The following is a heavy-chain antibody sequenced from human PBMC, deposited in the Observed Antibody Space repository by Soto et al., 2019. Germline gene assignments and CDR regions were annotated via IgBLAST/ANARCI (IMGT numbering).Heavy chain of an antibody. J-gene: IGHJ6*02. CDR3: ASGIAAAGHYYYYGMDV. D-gene: IGHD6-13*01. CDR2: INHSGST. V-gene: IGHV4-34*01. Sequence: QVQLQQWGAGLLKPSETLSLTCAVYGGSFSGYYWSWIRQPPGKGLEWMGEINHSGSTNYNPSLKSRVTISVDTSKNQFSLKLSSVTAADTAVYYCASGIAAAGHYYYYGMDVWGQGTTVTVSS. CDR1: GGSFSGYY.